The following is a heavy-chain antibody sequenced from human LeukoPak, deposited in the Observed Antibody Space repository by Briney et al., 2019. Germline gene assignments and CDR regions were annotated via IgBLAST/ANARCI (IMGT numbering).Heavy chain of an antibody. Sequence: GSLRLSCVASGFSFTNYDIHWVRQAPGRGLEWVAVTSLDGSNKLYTDTVRGRFIISRDNSKNTVYLQMDSLRAEDTAVYYCARDLTLGKPDYFDHWGQGTLVTVSS. J-gene: IGHJ4*02. CDR3: ARDLTLGKPDYFDH. CDR1: GFSFTNYD. D-gene: IGHD7-27*01. V-gene: IGHV3-30-3*01. CDR2: TSLDGSNK.